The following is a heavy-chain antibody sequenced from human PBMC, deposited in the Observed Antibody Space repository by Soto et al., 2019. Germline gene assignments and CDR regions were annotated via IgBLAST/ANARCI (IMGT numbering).Heavy chain of an antibody. CDR2: ISYDGSNK. V-gene: IGHV3-30*18. CDR3: AKDMGQYYDILTGYYDPGEKDYGMDV. CDR1: GFTFSSYG. D-gene: IGHD3-9*01. J-gene: IGHJ6*02. Sequence: GGSLRLSCAASGFTFSSYGMHWVRQAQGKGLEWVAVISYDGSNKYYADSVKGRFTISRDNSKNTLYLQMNSLRAEDTAVYYCAKDMGQYYDILTGYYDPGEKDYGMDVWGQGTTVTVSS.